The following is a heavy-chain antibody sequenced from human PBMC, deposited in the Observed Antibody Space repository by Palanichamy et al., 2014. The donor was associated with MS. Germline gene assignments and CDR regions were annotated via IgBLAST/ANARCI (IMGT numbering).Heavy chain of an antibody. J-gene: IGHJ3*02. CDR2: IRYDGSNK. V-gene: IGHV3-30*02. CDR1: GFTFSSYG. CDR3: AKVNYYDTGDAFDI. D-gene: IGHD3-22*01. Sequence: QVQLVESGGGVVQPGGSLRLSCAVSGFTFSSYGMHWVRQAPGKGLEWVAFIRYDGSNKLYADSVKGRFTISRDNSKNTLYLQMNSLRAEDTALYYCAKVNYYDTGDAFDIWGQGTMVTVS.